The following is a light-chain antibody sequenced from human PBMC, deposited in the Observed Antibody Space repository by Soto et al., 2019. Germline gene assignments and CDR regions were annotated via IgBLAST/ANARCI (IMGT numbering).Light chain of an antibody. V-gene: IGLV2-14*01. CDR2: EVS. CDR3: SSYTSSSTLV. Sequence: LTQPASVSGSPGQSVTISCTGTSTDVGGYNFVSWYQHHPGKAPKLMIYEVSNRPSGVSNRFSGSKSGNTASLTISRLQAEDEADYYCSSYTSSSTLVFGTGTKVTVL. J-gene: IGLJ1*01. CDR1: STDVGGYNF.